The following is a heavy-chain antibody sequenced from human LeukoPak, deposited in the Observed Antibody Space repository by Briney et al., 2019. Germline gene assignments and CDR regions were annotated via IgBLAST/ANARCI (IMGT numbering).Heavy chain of an antibody. CDR1: GFTFSSHG. CDR2: MLYDGTNK. V-gene: IGHV3-30*18. J-gene: IGHJ4*02. CDR3: AKRGYCSGGRCYSFHFDY. Sequence: GRSLRLSCAASGFTFSSHGMHWVRQAPGQGLEWVALMLYDGTNKVYADSVKGRFTISRDNSKNTLYLEMNSLRAEDTAVYYCAKRGYCSGGRCYSFHFDYWGQGTLVTVSS. D-gene: IGHD2-15*01.